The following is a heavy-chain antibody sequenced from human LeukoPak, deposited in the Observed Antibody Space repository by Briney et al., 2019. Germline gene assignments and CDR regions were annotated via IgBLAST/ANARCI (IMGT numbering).Heavy chain of an antibody. Sequence: GGSLRLSCAASGFTFSTYSMSWVRQAPGKGLEWVSAMSSSDDGRYYAASVRGRFTISRDTSRSTLYLQMNSLRAEDAAVYYCAKAPVTSCRGAFCYPFDYWGQGTLVTVSS. CDR2: MSSSDDGR. V-gene: IGHV3-23*01. J-gene: IGHJ4*02. D-gene: IGHD2-15*01. CDR3: AKAPVTSCRGAFCYPFDY. CDR1: GFTFSTYS.